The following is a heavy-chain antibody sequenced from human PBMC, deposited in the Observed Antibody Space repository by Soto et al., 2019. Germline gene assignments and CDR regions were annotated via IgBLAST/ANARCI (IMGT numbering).Heavy chain of an antibody. CDR3: ARVHYYGGRVYYFDY. Sequence: TSETLSLTCTVSGGSISSSSYYWGWIRQPPGKGLEWIGSIYYSGSTYYNPSLKSRVTISVDTSKNQFSLKLSSVTAADTAVYYCARVHYYGGRVYYFDYWGQGTLVTVSS. J-gene: IGHJ4*02. CDR2: IYYSGST. V-gene: IGHV4-39*01. CDR1: GGSISSSSYY. D-gene: IGHD4-17*01.